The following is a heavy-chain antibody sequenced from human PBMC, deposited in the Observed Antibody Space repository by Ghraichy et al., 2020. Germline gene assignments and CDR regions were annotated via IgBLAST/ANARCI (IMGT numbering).Heavy chain of an antibody. J-gene: IGHJ4*02. D-gene: IGHD2-2*01. CDR3: ARGSAMDY. Sequence: GSLRLSCAASGFTFSRYSVTWVRQAPGEGLEWVANIEQDGSERYYVGSVKGRFTISRDNAKNSLYLQMSSLRAEDTAVYYCARGSAMDYWGQGTLVTVS. CDR1: GFTFSRYS. CDR2: IEQDGSER. V-gene: IGHV3-7*01.